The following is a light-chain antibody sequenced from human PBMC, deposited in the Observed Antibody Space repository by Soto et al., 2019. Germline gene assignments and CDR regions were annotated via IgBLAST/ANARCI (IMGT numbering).Light chain of an antibody. V-gene: IGKV1-39*01. CDR1: QSISRS. CDR3: QQSYSALVA. Sequence: DFQMTQSPSSLSASVGDRVTITCRATQSISRSVNWYQQKPGKAPELLSYAASSLQSGVPSRFSGSGSGTDFTLTISSLQPEDSATYYCQQSYSALVAFGQGTKVDIK. CDR2: AAS. J-gene: IGKJ1*01.